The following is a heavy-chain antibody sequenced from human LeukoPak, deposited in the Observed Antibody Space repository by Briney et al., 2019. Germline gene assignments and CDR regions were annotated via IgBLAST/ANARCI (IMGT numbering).Heavy chain of an antibody. CDR3: ARDGVECSSTSCYEDYYYGMDV. J-gene: IGHJ6*02. CDR1: GYTFTGYY. CDR2: INPNSGGT. D-gene: IGHD2-2*01. Sequence: ASVKVSCKASGYTFTGYYMHWVRQAPGQGPEWMGWINPNSGGTNYAQKFQGRVTMTRDTSISTAYMELSRLRSDDTAVYYCARDGVECSSTSCYEDYYYGMDVWGQGTTVTVSS. V-gene: IGHV1-2*02.